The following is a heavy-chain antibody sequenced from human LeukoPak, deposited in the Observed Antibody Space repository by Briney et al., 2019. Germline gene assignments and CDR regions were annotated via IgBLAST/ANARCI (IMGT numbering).Heavy chain of an antibody. Sequence: SETLSLTCTVSGGSISSSNSYWGWIRQPPGKGLEWIGSIHYSGSTYYNPSLKGRVTISVDTSKNQFSLKLSSVTAADTAVYYCARFPGYSYGPHFDYWGQGTLVTVSS. D-gene: IGHD5-18*01. V-gene: IGHV4-39*07. CDR2: IHYSGST. J-gene: IGHJ4*02. CDR3: ARFPGYSYGPHFDY. CDR1: GGSISSSNSY.